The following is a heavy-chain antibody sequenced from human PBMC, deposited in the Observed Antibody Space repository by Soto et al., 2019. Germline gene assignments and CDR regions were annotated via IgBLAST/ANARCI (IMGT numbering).Heavy chain of an antibody. D-gene: IGHD3-10*01. CDR1: GFTFISDW. J-gene: IGHJ4*02. Sequence: GGSLRLSCAAAGFTFISDWMHWFRQAPGKGLMWVSRIDSGGRTTTYADSVKGRFTISRDNTKNTLYLQMNGLRAEDTALYYCARWFTYGNFDYFDYWGQGTQVTVSS. CDR3: ARWFTYGNFDYFDY. V-gene: IGHV3-74*01. CDR2: IDSGGRTT.